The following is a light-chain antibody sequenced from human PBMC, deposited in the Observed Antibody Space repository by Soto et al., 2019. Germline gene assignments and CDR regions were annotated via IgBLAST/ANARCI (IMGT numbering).Light chain of an antibody. Sequence: ILLTQSPSSLSASVGDRVTITCRASQGIDSSFAWYQEKPGKAPKFLIYDASSLQSGVPSRFSGSGSGTEFTLTISSLQPEDFATYYCQQSFSSPPTFGQGTKLEIK. V-gene: IGKV1-9*01. CDR1: QGIDSS. CDR2: DAS. J-gene: IGKJ2*01. CDR3: QQSFSSPPT.